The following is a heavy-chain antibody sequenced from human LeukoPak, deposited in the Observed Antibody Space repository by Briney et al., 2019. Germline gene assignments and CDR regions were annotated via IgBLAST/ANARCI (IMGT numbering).Heavy chain of an antibody. J-gene: IGHJ4*02. CDR3: AREKEGIASR. CDR1: GYTFTGYY. V-gene: IGHV1-2*06. D-gene: IGHD6-13*01. Sequence: GASVKVSCKASGYTFTGYYMHWVRQDPGQGLEWMGRINPNSGGTNYAQKFEGRVTMTRDTSISTAYMELRRLRSDDTAVYYCAREKEGIASRWGQGTLVTVSS. CDR2: INPNSGGT.